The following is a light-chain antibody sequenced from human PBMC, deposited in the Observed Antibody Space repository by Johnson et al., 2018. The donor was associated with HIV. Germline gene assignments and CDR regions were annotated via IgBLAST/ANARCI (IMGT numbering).Light chain of an antibody. J-gene: IGLJ1*01. CDR1: NSNIGNNY. CDR3: GTWDSSLRKV. V-gene: IGLV1-51*02. CDR2: ENN. Sequence: QSVLTQPPSVSAAPGQKVTISCSGSNSNIGNNYVSWYQHLPGTAPKLLIYENNRRPSGIPHRFSGSQSGTSATLGITGLQTGDEADYYCGTWDSSLRKVFGTWTKVTVL.